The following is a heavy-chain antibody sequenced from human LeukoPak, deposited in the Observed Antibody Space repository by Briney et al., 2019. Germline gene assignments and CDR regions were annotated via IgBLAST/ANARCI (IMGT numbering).Heavy chain of an antibody. Sequence: GGSLRLSCAASGFSVSSNYMCWVRQAPGKGLEWVSVIYSGGSTYYADSVKGRFTISRDNSKNTLYLQMNSLRAEDTAVYYCAYEDNWNDFIWGQGTLVTVSS. J-gene: IGHJ4*02. CDR1: GFSVSSNY. V-gene: IGHV3-53*01. D-gene: IGHD1-1*01. CDR2: IYSGGST. CDR3: AYEDNWNDFI.